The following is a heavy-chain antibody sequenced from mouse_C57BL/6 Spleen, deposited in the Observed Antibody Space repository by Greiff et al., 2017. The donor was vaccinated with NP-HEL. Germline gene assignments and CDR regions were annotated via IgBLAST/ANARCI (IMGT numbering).Heavy chain of an antibody. D-gene: IGHD1-1*01. Sequence: QVQLQQPGAELVRPGTSVKLSCKASGYTFNSYWMHWVKQRPGQGLEWIGVIDPSDSYTNYTQKFKGKATLTVDTSSSTAYMQLSSLPSEDSAVYYCASPLYYGSSYEDYYAMYYWGQGTSVTVSS. V-gene: IGHV1-59*01. CDR3: ASPLYYGSSYEDYYAMYY. CDR2: IDPSDSYT. J-gene: IGHJ4*01. CDR1: GYTFNSYW.